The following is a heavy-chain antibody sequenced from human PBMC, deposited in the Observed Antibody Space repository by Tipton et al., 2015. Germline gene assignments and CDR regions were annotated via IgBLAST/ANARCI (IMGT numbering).Heavy chain of an antibody. CDR2: ISGSGGTT. CDR1: GIIFPKYG. V-gene: IGHV3-23*01. D-gene: IGHD1-1*01. Sequence: SLRLSCAASGIIFPKYGMVWVRQAPGKGLEWVSSISGSGGTTDYADSVKGRFTISRDNSNSTLYLQMNSLRAEDTAVYFCAKDLAHLERLRYPYYGMDVWGQGTTVTVSS. J-gene: IGHJ6*02. CDR3: AKDLAHLERLRYPYYGMDV.